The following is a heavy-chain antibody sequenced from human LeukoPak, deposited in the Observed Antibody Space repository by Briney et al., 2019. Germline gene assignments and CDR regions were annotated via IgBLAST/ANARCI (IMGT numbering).Heavy chain of an antibody. CDR1: GGSLSGYY. CDR2: INHSGST. D-gene: IGHD6-25*01. CDR3: ARSSGTGTFSY. V-gene: IGHV4-34*01. Sequence: PSETLSLTCAVYGGSLSGYYWSWIRQPPGKGLEWIGEINHSGSTNYNPSLESRATISVDTSKNHFSLKMSSVTAADTAVYYCARSSGTGTFSYWGQGTLVTVSS. J-gene: IGHJ4*02.